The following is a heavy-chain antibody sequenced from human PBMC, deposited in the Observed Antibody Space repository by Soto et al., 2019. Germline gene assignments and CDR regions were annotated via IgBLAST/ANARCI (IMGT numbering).Heavy chain of an antibody. Sequence: GGSLRLSCAASGFNFSSYGMHWVRQGPGKGLEWVALIYYDGNRKYYADSVKGRFTISRDNSKNTLSLQMHSLRVEDTAVYYCARPLHATSSPFYAMAVWGQGTTVTVSS. CDR1: GFNFSSYG. CDR3: ARPLHATSSPFYAMAV. V-gene: IGHV3-33*01. J-gene: IGHJ6*02. D-gene: IGHD6-6*01. CDR2: IYYDGNRK.